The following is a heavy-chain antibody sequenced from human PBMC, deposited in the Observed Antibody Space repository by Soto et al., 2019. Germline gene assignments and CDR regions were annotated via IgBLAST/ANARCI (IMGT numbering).Heavy chain of an antibody. CDR3: ARVIQELWYGMGV. J-gene: IGHJ6*02. V-gene: IGHV4-30-4*01. CDR1: GGSISSGDYY. Sequence: PSETLSLTCTVSGGSISSGDYYWSWIRQPPGKGLEWIGYIYYSGSTYYNPSLKSRVTISVDTSKNQFSLKLSSVTAADTAVYYCARVIQELWYGMGVWGQGTTVTVSS. CDR2: IYYSGST. D-gene: IGHD1-1*01.